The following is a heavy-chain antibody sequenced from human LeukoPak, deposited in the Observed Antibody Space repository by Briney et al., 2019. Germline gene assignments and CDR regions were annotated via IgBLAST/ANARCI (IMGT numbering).Heavy chain of an antibody. CDR3: ARDCSSTSCYDV. CDR1: GFTVSSNY. V-gene: IGHV3-66*01. Sequence: GGSLRLSCAASGFTVSSNYMNWVRQAPGKGLEWVSVIYSGGSTYYADSVKGRFTISRDNSKNTLYLQMNSLRAEDTAVYYCARDCSSTSCYDVWGKGTTVTISS. J-gene: IGHJ6*04. D-gene: IGHD2-2*01. CDR2: IYSGGST.